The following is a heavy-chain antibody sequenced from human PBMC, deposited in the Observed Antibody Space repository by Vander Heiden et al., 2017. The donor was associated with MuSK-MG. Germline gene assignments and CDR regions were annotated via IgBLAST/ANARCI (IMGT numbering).Heavy chain of an antibody. Sequence: EVQLLESGGGLVQPWGSLRLSCAASGFTFRNYAMSWVRQAPGKGLEWVSAISGSGGSTYHADSVKGRFTISRDNSKNTVYLQMSSLRAEDTAIYYCAKEKENFYDSSGDIWGQGTMVIVSS. CDR1: GFTFRNYA. V-gene: IGHV3-23*01. CDR2: ISGSGGST. CDR3: AKEKENFYDSSGDI. J-gene: IGHJ3*02. D-gene: IGHD3-22*01.